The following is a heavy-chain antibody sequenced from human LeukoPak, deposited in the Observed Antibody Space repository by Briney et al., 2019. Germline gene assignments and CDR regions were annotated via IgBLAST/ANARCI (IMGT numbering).Heavy chain of an antibody. J-gene: IGHJ6*02. Sequence: SETLSLTCTVSGGSISSYYWSWIRQPPGKGLEWIGYIYDSGSTNYNPSLKSRVTISVDTSKNQFPLKLSSVTAADTAVYYCARVGGTNYYYYGMDVWGQGTTVTVSS. CDR2: IYDSGST. D-gene: IGHD1-1*01. CDR1: GGSISSYY. V-gene: IGHV4-59*01. CDR3: ARVGGTNYYYYGMDV.